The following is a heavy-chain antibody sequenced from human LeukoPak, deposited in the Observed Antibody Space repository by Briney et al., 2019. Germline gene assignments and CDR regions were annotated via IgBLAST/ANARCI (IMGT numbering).Heavy chain of an antibody. D-gene: IGHD3-22*01. V-gene: IGHV3-7*01. Sequence: GGALRLSCAASGFTFSRYWMSWVRQAPGKGLEGVADIKQDGSEKYYVDSVKGRFTISTDNAKNSLYLRMNSLRAEDTAVYYCARGGGYYYFDYWGQGTLVTVSS. CDR2: IKQDGSEK. CDR1: GFTFSRYW. J-gene: IGHJ4*02. CDR3: ARGGGYYYFDY.